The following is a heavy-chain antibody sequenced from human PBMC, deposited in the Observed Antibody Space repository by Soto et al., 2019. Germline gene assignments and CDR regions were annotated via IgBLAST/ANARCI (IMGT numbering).Heavy chain of an antibody. D-gene: IGHD4-4*01. CDR1: GGTLRSHA. CDR3: AGTVEIPYYHGMDV. Sequence: QVQLVQSGAEVKKPGSSVRVSCKASGGTLRSHAINWVRQAPGQGLEWMGGIIPIFGSPYYAQQFQGRVRIPADESSITPYMELSSLRSEDTAVYYCAGTVEIPYYHGMDVWGKGPTVTVSS. CDR2: IIPIFGSP. J-gene: IGHJ6*04. V-gene: IGHV1-69*01.